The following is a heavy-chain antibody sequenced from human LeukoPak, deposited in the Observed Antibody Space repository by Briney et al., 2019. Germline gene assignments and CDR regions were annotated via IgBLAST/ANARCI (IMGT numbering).Heavy chain of an antibody. Sequence: ASVKVSCKASGYTFTGYYMHWVRQAPGQGLEWMGWINPNSGGTNYAQKFQGRVTMTRDTSISTAYMELSRLRSDDTAVYYCASRMEDCSSTSCYDYWGQGTLVTVS. D-gene: IGHD2-2*01. CDR2: INPNSGGT. J-gene: IGHJ4*02. V-gene: IGHV1-2*02. CDR3: ASRMEDCSSTSCYDY. CDR1: GYTFTGYY.